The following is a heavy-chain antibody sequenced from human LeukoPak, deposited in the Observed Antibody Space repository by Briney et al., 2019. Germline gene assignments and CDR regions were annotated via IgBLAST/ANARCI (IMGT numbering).Heavy chain of an antibody. V-gene: IGHV3-23*01. CDR1: GFTFSSYA. D-gene: IGHD1-26*01. J-gene: IGHJ4*02. Sequence: PGGSLGLSCAASGFTFSSYAMSWVRQAPGKGLEWVSAISGSGGSTYYADSVKGRFTISRDNSKNTLYVQMNSLRAEDTAVYYCAKLLGMYSGNSNFDYWGQGTLVTVSS. CDR3: AKLLGMYSGNSNFDY. CDR2: ISGSGGST.